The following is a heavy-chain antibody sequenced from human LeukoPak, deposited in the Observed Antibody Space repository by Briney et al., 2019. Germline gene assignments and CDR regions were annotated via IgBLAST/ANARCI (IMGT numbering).Heavy chain of an antibody. D-gene: IGHD3-10*01. J-gene: IGHJ5*02. CDR1: GFTFSSYE. V-gene: IGHV3-48*03. CDR3: ARGRQYFYGSGILGWIDP. Sequence: PGGSLRLSCAASGFTFSSYEMNWVRQAPGKGLEWVSYISSSGSTIYYADSVKGRFTISRDNSKNTLYLQMNSLRAEDMAVYYCARGRQYFYGSGILGWIDPWGQGTLVTVSS. CDR2: ISSSGSTI.